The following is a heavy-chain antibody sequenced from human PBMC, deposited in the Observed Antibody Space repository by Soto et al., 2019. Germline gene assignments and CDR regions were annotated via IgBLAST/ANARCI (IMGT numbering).Heavy chain of an antibody. V-gene: IGHV3-33*01. CDR2: IYYNGSNK. CDR1: GFIFSTYG. CDR3: ARDLPDSYASPSGPDFDS. D-gene: IGHD3-16*01. Sequence: GGSLRLSCAASGFIFSTYGMHWARQAPGKGLEWVALIYYNGSNKYYADSVKGRFAISRDNSKNTLYLQMSSLRAEDTGLYYCARDLPDSYASPSGPDFDSRGRGTLVTVSS. J-gene: IGHJ4*02.